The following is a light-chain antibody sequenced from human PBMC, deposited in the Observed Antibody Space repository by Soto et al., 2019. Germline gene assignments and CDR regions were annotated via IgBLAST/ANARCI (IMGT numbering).Light chain of an antibody. Sequence: DIQMNQSPSTLSGSVGDRVTITCRASQTMSSWLAWYQQKPGKAPKLLIYKASTLKSGVPSRFSGSGSGTEFTLTISSLQPDDFATYYCQHYNSYSEAFGQGTKVDI. CDR2: KAS. CDR1: QTMSSW. V-gene: IGKV1-5*03. CDR3: QHYNSYSEA. J-gene: IGKJ1*01.